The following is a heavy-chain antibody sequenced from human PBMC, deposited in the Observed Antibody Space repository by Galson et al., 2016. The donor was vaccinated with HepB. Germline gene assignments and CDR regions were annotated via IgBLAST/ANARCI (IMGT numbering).Heavy chain of an antibody. J-gene: IGHJ4*02. CDR1: GDTFSSHT. Sequence: SVKVSCKASGDTFSSHTFSWVRQAPGQGLEWMGGIIPIFATANYAQRFQGRVTITADESTSTAYMELSSLRSDDTAVYYCARGFYYDMRPRPIYYWGRGTLVTVSS. V-gene: IGHV1-69*13. CDR2: IIPIFATA. CDR3: ARGFYYDMRPRPIYY. D-gene: IGHD3-22*01.